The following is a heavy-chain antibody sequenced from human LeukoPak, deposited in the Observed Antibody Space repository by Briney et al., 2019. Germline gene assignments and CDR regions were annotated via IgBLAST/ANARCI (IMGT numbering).Heavy chain of an antibody. J-gene: IGHJ4*02. CDR2: ISYDGSNK. D-gene: IGHD6-13*01. Sequence: GRSLRLSCAASGFTFSSYAMHWVRQAPGKGLEWVAVISYDGSNKYYADSVKGRFTISRDNSKNTLYLQMNSQRAEDTAVYYCARGAFSSWVIYFDYWGQGTLVTVSS. V-gene: IGHV3-30*01. CDR3: ARGAFSSWVIYFDY. CDR1: GFTFSSYA.